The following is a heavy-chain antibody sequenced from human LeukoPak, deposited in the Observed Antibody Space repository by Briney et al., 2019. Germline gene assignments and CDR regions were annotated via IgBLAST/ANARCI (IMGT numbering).Heavy chain of an antibody. CDR3: GRALGDYVWGSYRSFDY. CDR2: IIPIFGTA. D-gene: IGHD3-16*02. CDR1: RGTFSSYA. J-gene: IGHJ4*02. V-gene: IGHV1-69*13. Sequence: SVKVACKADRGTFSSYAISWVRQAPGQGLEWMGGIIPIFGTANYAQKFQGRVTITADESTSTAYMELSSLRSEDTAVYYCGRALGDYVWGSYRSFDYWGQGTLVTVSS.